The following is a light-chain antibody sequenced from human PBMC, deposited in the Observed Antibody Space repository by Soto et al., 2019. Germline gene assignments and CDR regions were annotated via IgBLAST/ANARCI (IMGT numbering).Light chain of an antibody. Sequence: QSFLTQPASVSGSPVQSITISCTASSSHIGSSNLFSWYQHHSGKAPKLIIYEGNKRPSGVSNRFSGSKSGKTASLTISGLKAEDEGTYYCCSYAGSSXLYVSGPGTKV. J-gene: IGLJ1*01. CDR3: CSYAGSSXLYV. CDR2: EGN. V-gene: IGLV2-23*01. CDR1: SSHIGSSNL.